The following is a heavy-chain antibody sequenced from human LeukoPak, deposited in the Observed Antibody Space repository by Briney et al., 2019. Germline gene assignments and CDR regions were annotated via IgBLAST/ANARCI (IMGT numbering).Heavy chain of an antibody. V-gene: IGHV3-15*01. Sequence: PGGSLRLSCAASGFTFSIAWMSWVRQAPGEGLVWVGRIKSKTDDGTTDYAAPVKGRFTISRDDSTNTLYLQMNSLKTEDTAVYYCSTDSENYDFWSYWGQGTLVTVSS. CDR2: IKSKTDDGTT. CDR3: STDSENYDFWSY. CDR1: GFTFSIAW. J-gene: IGHJ4*02. D-gene: IGHD3-3*01.